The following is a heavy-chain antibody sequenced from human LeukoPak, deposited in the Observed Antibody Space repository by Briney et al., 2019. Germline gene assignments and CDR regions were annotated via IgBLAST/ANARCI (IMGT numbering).Heavy chain of an antibody. J-gene: IGHJ3*02. D-gene: IGHD3-9*01. CDR2: IYPGDSDT. CDR3: ARRLRYFDWLPQDAFDI. V-gene: IGHV5-51*01. Sequence: GESLKISCKGSGYSFTSYWIGWVRQMPGKGLEWMGIIYPGDSDTRYSPSFQGQVTISADKSISTAYLQWSSLKASDTAMYYCARRLRYFDWLPQDAFDIWGQGTTVTVSS. CDR1: GYSFTSYW.